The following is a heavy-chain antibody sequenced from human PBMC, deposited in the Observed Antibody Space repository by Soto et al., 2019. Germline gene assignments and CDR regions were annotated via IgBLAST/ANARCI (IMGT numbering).Heavy chain of an antibody. CDR3: ATRITVFGLLIPPFDP. J-gene: IGHJ5*02. D-gene: IGHD3-3*01. V-gene: IGHV4-34*01. CDR1: GGSVNGYY. Sequence: SETLSLTCAVYGGSVNGYYWNWLRQHPGKGLEWIGEINHTGGTHYNPSLKSRVSMSVDTSKDQFSLRLSSVTAADTAIYYCATRITVFGLLIPPFDPWGQGTQVTVSS. CDR2: INHTGGT.